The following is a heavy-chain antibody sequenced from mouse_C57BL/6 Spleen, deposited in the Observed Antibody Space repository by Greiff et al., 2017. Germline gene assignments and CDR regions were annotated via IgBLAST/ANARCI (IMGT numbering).Heavy chain of an antibody. CDR3: AREWDGY. CDR1: GYSFTGYY. J-gene: IGHJ2*01. V-gene: IGHV1-42*01. CDR2: INPSTGGT. D-gene: IGHD4-1*01. Sequence: EVQRVESGPELVKPGASVKISCKASGYSFTGYYMNWVKQSPEKSLEWIGEINPSTGGTTYNQKFKAKATLTVDKSSSTAYMQLKSLTSEDSAVYYCAREWDGYWGQGTTLTVSS.